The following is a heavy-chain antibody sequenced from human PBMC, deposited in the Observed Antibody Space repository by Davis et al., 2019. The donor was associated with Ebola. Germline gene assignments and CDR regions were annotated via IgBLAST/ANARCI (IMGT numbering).Heavy chain of an antibody. CDR3: ARDPFILTGYHRGYFDY. D-gene: IGHD3-9*01. V-gene: IGHV1-18*01. Sequence: AASVKVSCKASGYTFTSYGITWVRQAPGQGPEWMGWISAYNGNTNYAQKLQGRVTMTTDTSTSTAYMELRSLRSDDTAVYYCARDPFILTGYHRGYFDYWGQGTLVTVSS. CDR1: GYTFTSYG. J-gene: IGHJ4*02. CDR2: ISAYNGNT.